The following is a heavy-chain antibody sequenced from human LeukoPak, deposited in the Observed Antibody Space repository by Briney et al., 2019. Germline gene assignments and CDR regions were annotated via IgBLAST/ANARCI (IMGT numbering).Heavy chain of an antibody. Sequence: ASVKVSCKASGYTFTGYYMHWVRQAPGQGLEWMGWISAYNGNTNYAQKLQGRVTMTTDTSTSTAYTELRSLRSDDTAVYYCARRGGSHCSGGSCYGLALFFDYWGQGTLVTVSS. CDR2: ISAYNGNT. CDR1: GYTFTGYY. D-gene: IGHD2-15*01. CDR3: ARRGGSHCSGGSCYGLALFFDY. J-gene: IGHJ4*02. V-gene: IGHV1-18*04.